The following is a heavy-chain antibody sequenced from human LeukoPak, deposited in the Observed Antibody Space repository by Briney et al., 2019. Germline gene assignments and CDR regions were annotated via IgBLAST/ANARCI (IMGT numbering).Heavy chain of an antibody. CDR2: KKQDGSEK. CDR1: GFTFSTYW. CDR3: ARGQSWAFDY. J-gene: IGHJ4*02. Sequence: PGGSLRLSCAASGFTFSTYWMSWVGQPPGKGLEWVVNKKQDGSEKYYVDSVKGRFSVSRDNAKNSLDLQMNSLKVEDTAVYYCARGQSWAFDYWGQGTLVTVSS. V-gene: IGHV3-7*05. D-gene: IGHD1-26*01.